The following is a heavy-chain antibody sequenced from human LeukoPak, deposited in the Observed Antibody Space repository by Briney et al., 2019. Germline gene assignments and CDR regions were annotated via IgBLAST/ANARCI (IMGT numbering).Heavy chain of an antibody. V-gene: IGHV1-2*02. Sequence: ASVKVSCKASGYAFIGYYMYWVRQAPGQGLEWMGGINPNSGATNYAQKFQGRVTMTRDTSISTAYMELSSLRSDDTAVFYCARGGGSSSEYYVMDVWGQGTTVTVSS. CDR3: ARGGGSSSEYYVMDV. D-gene: IGHD2-15*01. CDR1: GYAFIGYY. J-gene: IGHJ6*02. CDR2: INPNSGAT.